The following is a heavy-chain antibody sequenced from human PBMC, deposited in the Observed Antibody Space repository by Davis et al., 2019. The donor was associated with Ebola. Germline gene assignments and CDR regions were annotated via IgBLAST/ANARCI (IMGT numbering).Heavy chain of an antibody. J-gene: IGHJ6*02. CDR2: IFSDDEK. CDR1: GFSLSNARMG. V-gene: IGHV2-26*01. CDR3: ARTIYDFWSHNYYGMDV. Sequence: SGPTLVKPTETLTLTCTVSGFSLSNARMGVSWVRQAPGKAPEWLAHIFSDDEKSYSTSLRSRLTIPEDTSKTQVVLTMTNMGPADTATYYCARTIYDFWSHNYYGMDVWGQGTTVTVSS. D-gene: IGHD3-3*01.